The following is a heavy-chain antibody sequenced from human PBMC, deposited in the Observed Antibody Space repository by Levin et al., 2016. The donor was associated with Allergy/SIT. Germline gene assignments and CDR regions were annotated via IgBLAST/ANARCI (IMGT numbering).Heavy chain of an antibody. V-gene: IGHV1-18*01. J-gene: IGHJ6*02. Sequence: ASVKVSCKASGYTFTSQGISWVRQAPGQGLEWMGWINTYNGKTNYAQKLQGRVIMTADSSTSTAYVDLRSLRSDDTAVYYCARHEGYCTRNGCHGYYYYGMDIWGQGTTVTVSS. D-gene: IGHD2-8*01. CDR3: ARHEGYCTRNGCHGYYYYGMDI. CDR2: INTYNGKT. CDR1: GYTFTSQG.